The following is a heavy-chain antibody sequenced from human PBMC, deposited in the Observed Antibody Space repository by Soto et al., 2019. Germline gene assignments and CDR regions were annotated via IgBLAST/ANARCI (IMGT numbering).Heavy chain of an antibody. Sequence: GESLKISCTGVGYSFTSFWIGWVRQMPGKGLEWMGIIYPGDSDTRYSPSFQGQVTISADKSITTAYLQWSSLKASDTAMYYCARGYCTTTICDPWFDPWGQGTLVTVSS. J-gene: IGHJ5*02. CDR3: ARGYCTTTICDPWFDP. V-gene: IGHV5-51*01. D-gene: IGHD2-2*01. CDR1: GYSFTSFW. CDR2: IYPGDSDT.